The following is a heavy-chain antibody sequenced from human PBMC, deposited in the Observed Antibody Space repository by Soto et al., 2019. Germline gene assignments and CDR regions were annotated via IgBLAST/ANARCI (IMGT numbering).Heavy chain of an antibody. CDR2: INSDGTKT. CDR3: ATVATNSYNWVDP. CDR1: GFTFNTYW. J-gene: IGHJ5*02. Sequence: HPGGSLRLSCAASGFTFNTYWMHWVRQAPGKGLVWVSRINSDGTKTTYADSVKGRFTISRDNAKNTVYLQMNSLRAEDSAVYYCATVATNSYNWVDPWGQGTLVNVSS. D-gene: IGHD5-12*01. V-gene: IGHV3-74*01.